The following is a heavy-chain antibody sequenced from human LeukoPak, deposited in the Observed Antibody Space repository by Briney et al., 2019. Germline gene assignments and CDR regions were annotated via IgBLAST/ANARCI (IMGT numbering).Heavy chain of an antibody. CDR1: GGSISTYY. D-gene: IGHD2-2*01. V-gene: IGHV4-4*07. CDR3: GRLNLPAVSGAFDY. J-gene: IGHJ4*02. Sequence: SETLSLTCTVSGGSISTYYWSWIRQPAGKGLEWIGRIHSSGTTHYDPSLSSRVTLSIDTSKNQFSLKLSSVTAADTAVYYCGRLNLPAVSGAFDYWGQGTLVTVSS. CDR2: IHSSGTT.